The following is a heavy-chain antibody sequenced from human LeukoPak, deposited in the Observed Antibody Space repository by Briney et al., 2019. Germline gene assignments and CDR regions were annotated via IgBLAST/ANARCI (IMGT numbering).Heavy chain of an antibody. CDR1: GGSISSSSYY. CDR2: IYYSGST. CDR3: ARVVTAMAYYYYYYMDV. J-gene: IGHJ6*03. V-gene: IGHV4-39*07. D-gene: IGHD5-18*01. Sequence: SETMSLTCTVSGGSISSSSYYWGWIRQPPGKGLEWIGRIYYSGSTYYNPSLKSRVTISVDTSKNQFSLKLSSVTAADTAVYYCARVVTAMAYYYYYYMDVWGKGTTVTVSS.